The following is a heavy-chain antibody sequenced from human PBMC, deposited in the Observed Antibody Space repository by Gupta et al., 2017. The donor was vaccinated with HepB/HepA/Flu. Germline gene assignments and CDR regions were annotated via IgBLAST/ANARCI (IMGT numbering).Heavy chain of an antibody. V-gene: IGHV3-15*01. D-gene: IGHD6-19*01. CDR1: EFTFNNAW. CDR3: STSYTSGWKGGVDY. CDR2: IKSKTDGGTT. Sequence: EVQLVESGGGLVKPGGSLRLSCAASEFTFNNAWMSWVRRAPGKGLEWVGRIKSKTDGGTTDYAAPVKGRFTISRDESKNTLYLQMNSLKTEDTAVYYCSTSYTSGWKGGVDYWGQGTLVTVSS. J-gene: IGHJ4*02.